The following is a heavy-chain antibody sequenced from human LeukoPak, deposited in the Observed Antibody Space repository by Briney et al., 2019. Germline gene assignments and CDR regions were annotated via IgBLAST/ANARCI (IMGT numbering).Heavy chain of an antibody. J-gene: IGHJ4*02. CDR2: IYYSGST. V-gene: IGHV4-39*01. CDR1: GGSISSYY. CDR3: ARRHEWELQFDY. Sequence: SETLSLTCTVSGGSISSYYWGWIRQPPGKGLEWIGSIYYSGSTYYNPSLKSRVTISVDTSKNQFSLKLSSVTAADTAVYFCARRHEWELQFDYCGQGTLVTVSS. D-gene: IGHD1-26*01.